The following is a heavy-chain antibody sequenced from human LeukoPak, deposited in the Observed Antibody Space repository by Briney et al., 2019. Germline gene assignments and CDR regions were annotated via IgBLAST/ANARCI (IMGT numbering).Heavy chain of an antibody. V-gene: IGHV1-69*05. CDR2: IIPIFGTA. J-gene: IGHJ4*02. CDR1: GGTFSSYA. CDR3: AREPLGCGGDCHFDF. Sequence: SVKVSCKASGGTFSSYAISWVRQAPGQGLEWMGRIIPIFGTANYAQKFQGRVTITTDESTSTAYMELSSLRHEDTAVYYCAREPLGCGGDCHFDFWGQGTLVTVSS. D-gene: IGHD2-21*02.